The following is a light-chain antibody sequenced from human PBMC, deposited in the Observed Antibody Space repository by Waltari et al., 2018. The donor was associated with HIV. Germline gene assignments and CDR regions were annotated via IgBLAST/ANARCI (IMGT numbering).Light chain of an antibody. CDR2: QDT. V-gene: IGLV3-1*01. J-gene: IGLJ2*01. CDR3: QTWDTTTVV. Sequence: SSELPQPLSVCVPPAQPASDTCAGVRLGDSYVCWYQQKPGQSPVLVIYQDTKRPSGIPERFSGSNSGNTATLTISGTQAMDEADYYCQTWDTTTVVFGGGTKLTVL. CDR1: RLGDSY.